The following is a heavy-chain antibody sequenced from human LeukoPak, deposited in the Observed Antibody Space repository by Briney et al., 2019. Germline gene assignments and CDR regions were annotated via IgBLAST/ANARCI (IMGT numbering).Heavy chain of an antibody. J-gene: IGHJ4*02. Sequence: PSETLSLTCTVSSGSISSGGYYWSWIRQHPGKGLEWIGYIYYSGSTYYNPSLKSRVTISVDTSNNQFSLKLSSVTAADTAVYYCARDSRQRYFDYWGQGTLVTVSS. CDR3: ARDSRQRYFDY. CDR2: IYYSGST. CDR1: SGSISSGGYY. V-gene: IGHV4-31*03.